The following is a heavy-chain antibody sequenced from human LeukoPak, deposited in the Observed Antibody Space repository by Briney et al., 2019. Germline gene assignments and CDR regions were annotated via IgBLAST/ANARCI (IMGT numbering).Heavy chain of an antibody. CDR1: GYTFTGYY. CDR3: ARDHYDSSGPADY. Sequence: ASVKVSCKASGYTFTGYYMHWVRQAPGQGLEWMGWINPNSGGTNYAQKFQGRVTMTRDTSISTAYMEPSRLRSDDTAVYYCARDHYDSSGPADYWGQGTLVTVSS. V-gene: IGHV1-2*02. D-gene: IGHD3-22*01. J-gene: IGHJ4*02. CDR2: INPNSGGT.